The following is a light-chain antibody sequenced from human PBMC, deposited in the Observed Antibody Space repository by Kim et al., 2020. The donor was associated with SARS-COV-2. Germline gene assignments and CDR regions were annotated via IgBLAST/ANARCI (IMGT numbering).Light chain of an antibody. CDR3: QQYDYWPIA. CDR1: QNIGTT. CDR2: DAS. V-gene: IGKV3-15*01. J-gene: IGKJ3*01. Sequence: EIVMTQSPATLSVSPGETITLSCRASQNIGTTLAWYQRKPGQPPRLLIPDASTRANGVPSRFRGSGSGTDFTLTLISLQSEDVGVYFCQQYDYWPIAFGPGTKVDIK.